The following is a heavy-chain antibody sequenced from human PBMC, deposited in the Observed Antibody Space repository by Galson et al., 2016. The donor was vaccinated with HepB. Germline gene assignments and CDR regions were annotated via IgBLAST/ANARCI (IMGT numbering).Heavy chain of an antibody. J-gene: IGHJ3*01. CDR3: ARDQAPYGDSVGLCFDV. D-gene: IGHD4-17*01. CDR2: IHDSGNT. V-gene: IGHV4-31*03. CDR1: GGSISSAAYF. Sequence: TLSLTCTVSGGSISSAAYFWSWIRQHPGKGLEWIGYIHDSGNTYYNPSLASRLTISIDTSRNQFSLKLSSVTAADTAVYCCARDQAPYGDSVGLCFDVWGQGTLATVSS.